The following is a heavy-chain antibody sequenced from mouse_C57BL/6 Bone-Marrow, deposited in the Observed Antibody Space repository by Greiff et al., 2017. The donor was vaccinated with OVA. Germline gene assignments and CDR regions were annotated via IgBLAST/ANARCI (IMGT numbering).Heavy chain of an antibody. CDR2: IYPRSGNT. Sequence: VQLQESGAELARPGASVKLSCKASGYTFTSYGISWVKQRTGQGLEWIGEIYPRSGNTYYNEKFKGKATLTADKSSSTAYMELRSLTSEDSAVYFCARWVLNAMDYWGQGTSVTVAS. V-gene: IGHV1-81*01. CDR1: GYTFTSYG. CDR3: ARWVLNAMDY. J-gene: IGHJ4*01.